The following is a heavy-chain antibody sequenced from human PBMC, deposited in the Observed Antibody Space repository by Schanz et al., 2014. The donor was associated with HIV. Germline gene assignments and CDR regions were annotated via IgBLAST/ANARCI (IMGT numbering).Heavy chain of an antibody. CDR1: GFMFSSYG. CDR2: IGSGGGRT. D-gene: IGHD6-13*01. Sequence: EVQLLESGGGLVQPGGSLRVSCAASGFMFSSYGMSWVRQAPGKGLEWVSLIGSGGGRTYYADSVKGRVTISRDNSKNTLFLQMNSLRAEDTAIYYCAKPVRGAAGLFDFWGQGTLVTVSS. CDR3: AKPVRGAAGLFDF. V-gene: IGHV3-23*01. J-gene: IGHJ4*02.